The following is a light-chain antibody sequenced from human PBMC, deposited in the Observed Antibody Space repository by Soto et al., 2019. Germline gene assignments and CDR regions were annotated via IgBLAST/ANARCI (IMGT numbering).Light chain of an antibody. J-gene: IGKJ1*01. V-gene: IGKV1-39*01. CDR2: AAS. Sequence: DIQMTQSPSSLSASVGDRVTITCRAGQSIGSYLNWYQQEPGKAPKLLIYAASSLQSGVPSRISGRGSGTEFTLTISSLQPEDCATYYCQQSYNTPWTFGQGTKV. CDR1: QSIGSY. CDR3: QQSYNTPWT.